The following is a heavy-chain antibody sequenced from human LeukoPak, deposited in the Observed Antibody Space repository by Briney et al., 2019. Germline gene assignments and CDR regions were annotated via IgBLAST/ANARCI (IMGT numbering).Heavy chain of an antibody. CDR3: ARGGVYFYGSGSYNYLDY. Sequence: SETLSLTCTVSGGSISSHYWSWIRQPPGKGLEWIGYIFYSGSTKYNPSLKSRVTTSLDMSKNQVSLKLTSVTAADTAVYYCARGGVYFYGSGSYNYLDYWGQGILVTVSS. D-gene: IGHD3-10*01. V-gene: IGHV4-59*11. CDR1: GGSISSHY. CDR2: IFYSGST. J-gene: IGHJ4*02.